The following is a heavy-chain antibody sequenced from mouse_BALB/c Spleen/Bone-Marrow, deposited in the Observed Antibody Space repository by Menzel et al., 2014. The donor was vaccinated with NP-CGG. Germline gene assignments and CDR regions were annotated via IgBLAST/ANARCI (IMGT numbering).Heavy chain of an antibody. CDR3: ATSGPPAY. D-gene: IGHD4-1*01. V-gene: IGHV1-87*01. J-gene: IGHJ3*01. CDR2: IFPGDGDT. CDR1: GYTFTSYW. Sequence: QVQLQQPGAELVRPGASVKLSCKASGYTFTSYWMQWVKQRPGQGLEWIGAIFPGDGDTRYTQKFKGKATLTADKSSSTAYMQLSSVDSEVSDVSCWATSGPPAYWGQGTLVTVSA.